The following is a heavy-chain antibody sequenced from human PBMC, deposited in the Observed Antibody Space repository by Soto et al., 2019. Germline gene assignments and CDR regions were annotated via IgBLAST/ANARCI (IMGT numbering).Heavy chain of an antibody. CDR1: GDTSNNYP. CDR3: ANSYGISWYGDF. Sequence: SVKVSCKASGDTSNNYPVTWVRQAPGQGLEWMGGIIPRSGTANYAQKFEGRVTLTADQSTSTAYMELRSLRPEDTAVYYCANSYGISWYGDFWGQGTLVTVSS. V-gene: IGHV1-69*13. D-gene: IGHD6-13*01. CDR2: IIPRSGTA. J-gene: IGHJ4*02.